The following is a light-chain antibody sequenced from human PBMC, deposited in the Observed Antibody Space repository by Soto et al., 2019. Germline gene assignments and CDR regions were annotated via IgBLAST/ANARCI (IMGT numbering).Light chain of an antibody. Sequence: QSALTQPASVSGSPGQSITISCTATSIDVGGYNYVSWYQQYPGKAPKLMIYEVSNRPSGVSNRFSGSKSGNTASLTISGLQAEDEADYFCSSYTSSSWVFGGGTKDIVL. J-gene: IGLJ3*02. CDR2: EVS. V-gene: IGLV2-14*01. CDR3: SSYTSSSWV. CDR1: SIDVGGYNY.